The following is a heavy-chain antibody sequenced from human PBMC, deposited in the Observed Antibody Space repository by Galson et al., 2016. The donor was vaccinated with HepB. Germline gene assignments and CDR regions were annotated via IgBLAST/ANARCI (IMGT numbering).Heavy chain of an antibody. V-gene: IGHV3-74*01. Sequence: SLRLSCAASGFTFSSYWMHWVRQAPGKGLVWVSRIDTDGVGITYADSVKGRFTISRDNAKNSLFLQMSSLRADDTAVYYCARPRFRNSDRNHYFYAMDVWGQGTTVTVSS. CDR3: ARPRFRNSDRNHYFYAMDV. J-gene: IGHJ6*02. CDR2: IDTDGVGI. CDR1: GFTFSSYW. D-gene: IGHD2-21*01.